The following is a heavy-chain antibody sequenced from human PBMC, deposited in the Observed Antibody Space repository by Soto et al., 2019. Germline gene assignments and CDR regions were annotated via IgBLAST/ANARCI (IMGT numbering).Heavy chain of an antibody. Sequence: QVQLVQSGAEVKKPGSSVKVSCKASGGTFSSYAISWVRQAPGQGLEWMGGIIPISGTANYAQKFQGRVTITADESTSTAYMELSSLRSDDTAVYYCARVIAAAGIHYYGMDVWGQGTTVTVSS. J-gene: IGHJ6*02. V-gene: IGHV1-69*01. CDR1: GGTFSSYA. D-gene: IGHD6-13*01. CDR3: ARVIAAAGIHYYGMDV. CDR2: IIPISGTA.